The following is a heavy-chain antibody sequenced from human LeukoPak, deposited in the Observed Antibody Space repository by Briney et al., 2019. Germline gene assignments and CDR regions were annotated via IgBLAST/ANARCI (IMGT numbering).Heavy chain of an antibody. V-gene: IGHV4-4*07. J-gene: IGHJ4*02. CDR3: ARERIRPTMVRGVIIEHYFDN. CDR1: RGSTSGYY. Sequence: PSETLSLTCTVSRGSTSGYYWSWIRQPAGKELEGIGRIYNTENINDNPSLKSRVTMSLDTSRNQFSLKLTSVTAADSAVYYCARERIRPTMVRGVIIEHYFDNWGQGTLVTVSS. D-gene: IGHD3-10*01. CDR2: IYNTENI.